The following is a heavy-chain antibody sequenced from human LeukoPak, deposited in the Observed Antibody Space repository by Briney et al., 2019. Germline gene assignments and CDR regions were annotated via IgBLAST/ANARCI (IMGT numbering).Heavy chain of an antibody. Sequence: AASVKVSCKASGYTFTSYDINWVRQATGQGLEWMGWMNPNSGNTGYAQKFQGRVTMNSNTSISTAYMELSSLRSEATAVYYCARGFTRNAFDIWGQGTMVTVSS. CDR1: GYTFTSYD. V-gene: IGHV1-8*01. CDR2: MNPNSGNT. D-gene: IGHD1-14*01. CDR3: ARGFTRNAFDI. J-gene: IGHJ3*02.